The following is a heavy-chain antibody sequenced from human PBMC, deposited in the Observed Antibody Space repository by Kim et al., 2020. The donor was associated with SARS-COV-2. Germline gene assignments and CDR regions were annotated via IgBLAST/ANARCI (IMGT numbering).Heavy chain of an antibody. Sequence: GGSLRLSCAASGFTFSNSWMSWVRQAPGKGLEWVGRIKSKTDGGTTDYAAPVKGRFTISRDDSNNTLYLQMNSLKTEDTAVYYCTTRIMITFGGVTRVYFDYWGQGTLVTVSS. J-gene: IGHJ4*02. CDR1: GFTFSNSW. CDR2: IKSKTDGGTT. D-gene: IGHD3-16*01. V-gene: IGHV3-15*01. CDR3: TTRIMITFGGVTRVYFDY.